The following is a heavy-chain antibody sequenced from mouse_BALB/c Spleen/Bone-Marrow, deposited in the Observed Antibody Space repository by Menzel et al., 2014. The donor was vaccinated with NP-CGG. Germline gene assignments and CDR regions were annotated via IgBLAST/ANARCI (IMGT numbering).Heavy chain of an antibody. V-gene: IGHV14-3*02. Sequence: DVKLQESGAELVKPGASVKLSCTASGFNVKDTYMQWVKQRPEQGLEWIGRIDPANGNTQYDPTFQGKATITADTSSNTAYLQLSSLTSEDTAVYYCASYYYGHYFDYWGQGTTLTVSS. J-gene: IGHJ2*01. CDR3: ASYYYGHYFDY. CDR2: IDPANGNT. CDR1: GFNVKDTY. D-gene: IGHD1-1*01.